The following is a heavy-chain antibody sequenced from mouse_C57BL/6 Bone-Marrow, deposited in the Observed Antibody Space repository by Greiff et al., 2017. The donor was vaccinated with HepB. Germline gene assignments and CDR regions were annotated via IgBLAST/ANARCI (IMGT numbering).Heavy chain of an antibody. CDR2: INPGSGGT. Sequence: QVQLQQSGAELVRPGTSVKVSCKASGYAFTNYLIAWVKQRPGQGLEWIGVINPGSGGTNYNEKFKGKATLTADKSSSTAYMQLSSRTSEDSAVYFCARSGFYSNYEAWFAYWGQGTLVTVSA. CDR1: GYAFTNYL. J-gene: IGHJ3*01. V-gene: IGHV1-54*01. CDR3: ARSGFYSNYEAWFAY. D-gene: IGHD2-5*01.